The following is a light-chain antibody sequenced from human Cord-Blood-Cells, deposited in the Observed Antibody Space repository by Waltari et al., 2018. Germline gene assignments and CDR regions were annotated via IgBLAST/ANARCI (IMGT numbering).Light chain of an antibody. CDR1: SGHSSYA. J-gene: IGLJ3*02. CDR3: QTWGTGIPHWV. CDR2: LNSDGSH. Sequence: QLVLTQSPSASASLGASVKLTCTLSSGHSSYAIAWHQQQPEKGPRYLMKLNSDGSHSKGDGIPGRFSGSSSGAERYLTISSLQSEDEADYYCQTWGTGIPHWVFGGGTKLTVL. V-gene: IGLV4-69*01.